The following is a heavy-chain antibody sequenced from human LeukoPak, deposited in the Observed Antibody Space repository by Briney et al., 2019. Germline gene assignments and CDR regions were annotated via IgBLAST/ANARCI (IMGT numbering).Heavy chain of an antibody. V-gene: IGHV3-7*01. CDR2: IKQDGSEK. CDR1: GFTLSSYW. CDR3: ARVVQDDYGDYGFDY. Sequence: GGSLRLSCTASGFTLSSYWMSWVRQAPGKGLEWVANIKQDGSEKYYVDSVKGRFTISRDNAKNSLYLQMNSLRAEDTAVYYCARVVQDDYGDYGFDYWGQGTLVTVSS. J-gene: IGHJ4*02. D-gene: IGHD4-17*01.